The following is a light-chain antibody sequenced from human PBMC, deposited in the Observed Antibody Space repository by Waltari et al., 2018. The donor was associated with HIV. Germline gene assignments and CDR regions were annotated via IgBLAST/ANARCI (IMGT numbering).Light chain of an antibody. CDR2: AND. V-gene: IGLV1-47*01. CDR3: ATWADILSAWV. Sequence: QSVLTQPPSMSGTPGQRVTISCSGCNSTVEISPVYWYQRVPGAAPKLLIFANDQRPLGVPDRFSGSKSGSSASLAISGLRSEDEADYYCATWADILSAWVFGGGTRVTVL. J-gene: IGLJ3*02. CDR1: NSTVEISP.